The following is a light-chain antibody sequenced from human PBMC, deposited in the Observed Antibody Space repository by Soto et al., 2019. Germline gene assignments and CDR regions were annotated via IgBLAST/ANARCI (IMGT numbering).Light chain of an antibody. CDR1: QVISDD. V-gene: IGKV1-6*01. J-gene: IGKJ1*01. CDR3: LQNFNYPRT. Sequence: AIQMTQSPSSLSASVGDRVTITCRASQVISDDLGWYQLKPGKAPKLLISAASRLQSGVPSRFSGSGSGAHFTLTITSLQPEDSATYYCLQNFNYPRTFGQGTKVDNK. CDR2: AAS.